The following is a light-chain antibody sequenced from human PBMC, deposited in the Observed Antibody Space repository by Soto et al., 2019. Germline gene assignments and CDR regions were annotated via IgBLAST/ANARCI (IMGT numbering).Light chain of an antibody. Sequence: IVLTQSPATLSLPPRESASLSRRASQSVSSSLAWYQHKPGQPPRLLIYDASTRATGIPARFSGSGSGTDFTLTIRRLEPEDFAVYYCQQYGSSPRTFGQGTKVDIK. CDR1: QSVSSS. V-gene: IGKV3-20*01. CDR2: DAS. CDR3: QQYGSSPRT. J-gene: IGKJ1*01.